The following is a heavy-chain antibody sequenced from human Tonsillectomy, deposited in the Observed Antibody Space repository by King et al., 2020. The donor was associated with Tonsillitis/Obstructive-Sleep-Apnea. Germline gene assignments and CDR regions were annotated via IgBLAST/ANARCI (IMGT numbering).Heavy chain of an antibody. Sequence: EVQLVESGGGLIQPGGSLRLSCAASGFTFNFYSMDWVRQAPGKGLEWVSYISGSGNTIYYADSVKGRFTISRDNAKSSLYLQINRLRDEDTAVYYCTRDIRGNYDFWSGYPGYWGQGTLVTVSS. V-gene: IGHV3-48*02. CDR2: ISGSGNTI. CDR1: GFTFNFYS. D-gene: IGHD3-3*01. CDR3: TRDIRGNYDFWSGYPGY. J-gene: IGHJ4*02.